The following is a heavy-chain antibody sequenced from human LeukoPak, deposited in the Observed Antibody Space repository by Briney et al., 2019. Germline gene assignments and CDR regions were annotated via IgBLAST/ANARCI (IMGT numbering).Heavy chain of an antibody. CDR3: AAQKRGSYRPYYFDY. J-gene: IGHJ4*02. CDR1: GFIFSSYA. Sequence: PGGSLRLSCAASGFIFSSYAMHWVRQAPGKGLEWVAVILYDGSYENYAHPVKGRFTISRDNAKNSLYLQMNSLRADDTAVYYCAAQKRGSYRPYYFDYWGQGTLVTVSS. CDR2: ILYDGSYE. D-gene: IGHD3-16*02. V-gene: IGHV3-30*04.